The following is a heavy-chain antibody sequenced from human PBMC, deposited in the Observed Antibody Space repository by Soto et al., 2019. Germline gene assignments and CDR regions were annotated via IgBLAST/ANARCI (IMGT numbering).Heavy chain of an antibody. CDR2: VSGSGGAA. D-gene: IGHD3-3*01. Sequence: EVQLLESGGGLVQPGGSLRLSCAASGFTFSNYAMRWVRQAPGKGLEWVAAVSGSGGAAYYADSVKGRFTISRDNAKSTMSLAMNSLRADDSAVYYCAKGWSSSAWDSHYFDSWGQGIRVTVSS. J-gene: IGHJ4*02. CDR3: AKGWSSSAWDSHYFDS. V-gene: IGHV3-23*01. CDR1: GFTFSNYA.